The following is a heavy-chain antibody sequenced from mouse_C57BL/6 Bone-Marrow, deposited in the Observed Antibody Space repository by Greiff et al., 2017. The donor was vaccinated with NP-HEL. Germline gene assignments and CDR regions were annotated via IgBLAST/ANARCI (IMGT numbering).Heavy chain of an antibody. D-gene: IGHD1-1*01. CDR2: IYPGGGYT. V-gene: IGHV1-63*01. CDR3: ARLPVVAPYWYFDV. CDR1: GYTFTNYW. Sequence: QVQLKQSGAELVRPGTSVKMSCKASGYTFTNYWIGWAKQRPGHGLEWIGDIYPGGGYTNYNEKFKSKATLTADKSSSTAYMQFSSLTSEDSAIYYCARLPVVAPYWYFDVWGTGTTVTVSS. J-gene: IGHJ1*03.